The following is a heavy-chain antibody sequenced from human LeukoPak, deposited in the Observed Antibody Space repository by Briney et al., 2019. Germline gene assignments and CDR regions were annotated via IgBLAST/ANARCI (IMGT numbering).Heavy chain of an antibody. CDR1: GGTFSSYA. CDR3: ARAVTIFAYYYGMDV. J-gene: IGHJ6*02. V-gene: IGHV1-69*13. D-gene: IGHD3-3*01. Sequence: GASVKVSCKASGGTFSSYAISWVRQAPGQGLEWMGGIIPIFGTANYAQKFQGRVTITADESTSTAYMELSSLRSEDTAVYYCARAVTIFAYYYGMDVWGQGPRSPSP. CDR2: IIPIFGTA.